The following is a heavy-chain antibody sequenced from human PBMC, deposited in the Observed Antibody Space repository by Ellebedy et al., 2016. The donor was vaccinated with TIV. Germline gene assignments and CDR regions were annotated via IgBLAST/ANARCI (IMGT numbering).Heavy chain of an antibody. J-gene: IGHJ4*02. CDR1: GFSFSDPGVG. CDR2: VYWDDDK. CDR3: ALRRLEAAVN. D-gene: IGHD6-25*01. Sequence: SGPTLVKPTQTLTLTCTFSGFSFSDPGVGVGWIRQPPGKALEWLGFVYWDDDKRYIPSLKTRLTITKDTSKNQVLLTITNMDPVDTATYYCALRRLEAAVNWGQGTLVTVSS. V-gene: IGHV2-5*02.